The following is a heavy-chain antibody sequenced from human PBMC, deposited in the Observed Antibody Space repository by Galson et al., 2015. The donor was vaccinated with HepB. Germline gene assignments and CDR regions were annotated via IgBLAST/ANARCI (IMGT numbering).Heavy chain of an antibody. CDR1: ACNFSSPV. J-gene: IGHJ3*02. CDR3: ARDQGHRLVGATGVFGI. CDR2: ISHDGSSG. D-gene: IGHD1-26*01. Sequence: PLRLYGADQACNFSSPVLHGAGQAPREGLEWGAGISHDGSSGHKAPYVNGLFTISTDNSKNTPYLQMNGLRPEDTAVYYCARDQGHRLVGATGVFGIWGPGTLVTVSS. V-gene: IGHV3-30*01.